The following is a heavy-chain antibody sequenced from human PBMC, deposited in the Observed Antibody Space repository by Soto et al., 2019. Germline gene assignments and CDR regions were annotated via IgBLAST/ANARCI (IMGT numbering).Heavy chain of an antibody. CDR1: GGSISSGGYY. CDR2: IYYSGST. Sequence: SETLSLTCTVSGGSISSGGYYWSWIRRHPGKGLEWIGYIYYSGSTYYNPSLKSRVTISVDTSKNQFSLKLSSVTAADTAVYYCVRDFPDSSGYVNAFDIWGQGTMVTV. CDR3: VRDFPDSSGYVNAFDI. D-gene: IGHD3-22*01. J-gene: IGHJ3*02. V-gene: IGHV4-31*03.